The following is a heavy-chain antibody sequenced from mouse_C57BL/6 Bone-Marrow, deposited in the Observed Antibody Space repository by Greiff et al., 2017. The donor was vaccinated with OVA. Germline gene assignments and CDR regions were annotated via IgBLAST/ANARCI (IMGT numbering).Heavy chain of an antibody. V-gene: IGHV1-50*01. D-gene: IGHD1-1*01. Sequence: QVQLQQPGAELVKPGASVKLSCKASGYTFTSYWMQWVKQRPGQGLEWIGEIDPSDSYTNYNQKFKGKATLTVDTSSSTAYMQLSSLTSEDSAVYYCARSTITTVACDYFDYWGQGTTLTVSS. CDR2: IDPSDSYT. J-gene: IGHJ2*01. CDR1: GYTFTSYW. CDR3: ARSTITTVACDYFDY.